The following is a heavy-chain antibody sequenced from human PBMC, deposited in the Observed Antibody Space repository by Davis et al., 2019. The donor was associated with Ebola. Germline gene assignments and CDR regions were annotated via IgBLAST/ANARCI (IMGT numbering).Heavy chain of an antibody. V-gene: IGHV3-48*04. D-gene: IGHD7-27*01. J-gene: IGHJ3*02. CDR2: ISSGTSTK. CDR3: ARPREPGDWAGAFDI. Sequence: GESLKISCAASGFIFNSYSMNWVRQTPGKGLEWISYISSGTSTKYYADSVKGRFTISRDNAKNSLYLQMNSLRAEDTAVYYCARPREPGDWAGAFDIWGQGTMVTVSS. CDR1: GFIFNSYS.